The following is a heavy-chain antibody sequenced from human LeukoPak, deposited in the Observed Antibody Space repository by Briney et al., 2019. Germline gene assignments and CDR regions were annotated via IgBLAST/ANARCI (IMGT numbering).Heavy chain of an antibody. CDR1: GYTFSTYT. CDR2: INAGNGNT. CDR3: ARATKRITIFGVVIRAFDI. J-gene: IGHJ3*02. D-gene: IGHD3-3*01. V-gene: IGHV1-3*01. Sequence: ASVKVSCKTSGYTFSTYTMHWVRQAPGQRLEWMGWINAGNGNTKFSQKFQGRVTITADESTSTAYMELSSLRSEDTAVYYCARATKRITIFGVVIRAFDIWGQGTMVTVSS.